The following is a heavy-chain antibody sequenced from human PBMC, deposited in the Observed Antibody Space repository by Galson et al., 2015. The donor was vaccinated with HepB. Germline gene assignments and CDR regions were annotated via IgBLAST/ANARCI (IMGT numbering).Heavy chain of an antibody. J-gene: IGHJ4*02. CDR1: GFTFSSYW. Sequence: SLRLSCAASGFTFSSYWMSWVRQAPGKGLEWVANIKQDGSEKYYVDSVKGRFTISRDNAKNSLYLQMNSLRAEDTAVYYCARWDTEIPAAPFDYWGQGTLVTVSS. V-gene: IGHV3-7*03. CDR3: ARWDTEIPAAPFDY. D-gene: IGHD2-2*01. CDR2: IKQDGSEK.